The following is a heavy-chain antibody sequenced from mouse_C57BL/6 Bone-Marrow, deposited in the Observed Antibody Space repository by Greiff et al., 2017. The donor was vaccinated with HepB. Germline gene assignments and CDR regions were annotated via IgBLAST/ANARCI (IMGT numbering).Heavy chain of an antibody. D-gene: IGHD1-1*02. V-gene: IGHV2-2*01. Sequence: VMLVESGPGLVQPSQSLSITCTVSGFSFTSYGVHWVRQSPGKGLEWLGVIWSGGSTDYNAAFISRLSISKDNSKSQVFFKMNSLQADDTAIYYCARCGKGLGFAYWGQGTLVTVSA. J-gene: IGHJ3*01. CDR1: GFSFTSYG. CDR3: ARCGKGLGFAY. CDR2: IWSGGST.